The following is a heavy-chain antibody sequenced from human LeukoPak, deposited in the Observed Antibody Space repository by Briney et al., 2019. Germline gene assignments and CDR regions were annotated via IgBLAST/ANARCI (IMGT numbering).Heavy chain of an antibody. CDR2: IYYSGST. Sequence: SETLSLTCTVSGGSISSYYWSWIRQPPGKGLEWIGYIYYSGSTNYNPSLKGRVTISVDTSKNQFSLKLSSVTAADTAVYYCAREQMRGEPGAFDIWGQGTMVTVSS. J-gene: IGHJ3*02. V-gene: IGHV4-59*01. CDR1: GGSISSYY. CDR3: AREQMRGEPGAFDI. D-gene: IGHD3-16*01.